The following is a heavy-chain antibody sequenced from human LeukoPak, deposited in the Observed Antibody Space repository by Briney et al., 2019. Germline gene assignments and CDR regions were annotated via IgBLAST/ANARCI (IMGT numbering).Heavy chain of an antibody. CDR1: GYTFTSYG. CDR2: ISAYNGNT. Sequence: ASVKVSCKASGYTFTSYGISWVRQAPGQGLEWMGWISAYNGNTKYAQKLQGRVTMTTDTSTSTAYMELRSLRSDDTAVYYCARESGTRYYYGMDVWGQGTTVTVSS. CDR3: ARESGTRYYYGMDV. V-gene: IGHV1-18*01. D-gene: IGHD3-3*01. J-gene: IGHJ6*02.